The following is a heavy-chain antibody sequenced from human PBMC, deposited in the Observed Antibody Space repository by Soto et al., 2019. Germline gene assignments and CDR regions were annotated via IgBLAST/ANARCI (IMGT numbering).Heavy chain of an antibody. V-gene: IGHV3-23*01. J-gene: IGHJ4*02. CDR3: ARGSTDSYPGSRIFDF. D-gene: IGHD3-10*01. CDR2: ITDSGGDA. Sequence: SGGSLRLSCVASGITIGSRAMSWVRQAPGEGLEWVSTITDSGGDAKYADSVRGRFAISRDNSKKTLDLQMSSLTAEDSAIYYCARGSTDSYPGSRIFDFWGRGTLVTVSS. CDR1: GITIGSRA.